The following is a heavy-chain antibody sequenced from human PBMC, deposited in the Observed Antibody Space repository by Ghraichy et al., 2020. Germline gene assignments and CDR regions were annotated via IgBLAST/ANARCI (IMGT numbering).Heavy chain of an antibody. J-gene: IGHJ6*02. D-gene: IGHD3-10*01. V-gene: IGHV4-34*01. CDR3: ARGYRWGYYGSGSYYNSVTGGMDV. CDR1: GGSFSGYY. CDR2: INHSGST. Sequence: SQTLSLTCAVYGGSFSGYYWSWIRQPPGKGLEWIGEINHSGSTNYNPSLKSRVTISVDTSKNQFSLKLSSVTAADTAVYYCARGYRWGYYGSGSYYNSVTGGMDVWGQGTTVTVSS.